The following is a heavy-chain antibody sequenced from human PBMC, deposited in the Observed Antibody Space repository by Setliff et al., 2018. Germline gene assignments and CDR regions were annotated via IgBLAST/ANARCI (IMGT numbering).Heavy chain of an antibody. J-gene: IGHJ4*02. Sequence: KPGGSLRLSCTASGFTFSNAWMSWVRQAPGKGLEWVGRIKRITDSGTTDHAAPVKGRFTVSRDDSISTLYLQMNSLKTEDTGVYYCTPWGPYVGTSPYFFDYWGPGTLVTVSS. D-gene: IGHD3-10*02. CDR1: GFTFSNAW. V-gene: IGHV3-15*01. CDR3: TPWGPYVGTSPYFFDY. CDR2: IKRITDSGTT.